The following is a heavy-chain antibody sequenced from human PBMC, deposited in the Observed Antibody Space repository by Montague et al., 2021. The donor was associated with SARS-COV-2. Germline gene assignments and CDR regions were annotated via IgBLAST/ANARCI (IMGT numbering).Heavy chain of an antibody. D-gene: IGHD2-2*01. J-gene: IGHJ6*02. CDR1: GGSISSSSYY. CDR3: ARDKAEYIVVVPAVHLACGMDV. CDR2: IYYSGSI. V-gene: IGHV4-39*07. Sequence: SETLSLTCTVSGGSISSSSYYWGWIRQPPGKGLEWIGSIYYSGSIYYNPSLKSRVTISADTSKNQFSLKLSSVTAADTAVYYCARDKAEYIVVVPAVHLACGMDVWGQGTTVTVSS.